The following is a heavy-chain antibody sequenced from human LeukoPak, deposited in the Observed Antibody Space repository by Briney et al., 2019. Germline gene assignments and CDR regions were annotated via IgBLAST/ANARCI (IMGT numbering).Heavy chain of an antibody. J-gene: IGHJ4*02. V-gene: IGHV3-23*01. Sequence: GGSLRLSCAASGSTFSSYAMSWVRQAPGKGLEWVSGFSGSGGSTYYADSVKGRFTISRDNSKNTLYLQMNSLRAEDTAVYYCAKDGYNYNSPDYWGQGTLVTVSS. CDR1: GSTFSSYA. CDR2: FSGSGGST. D-gene: IGHD5-24*01. CDR3: AKDGYNYNSPDY.